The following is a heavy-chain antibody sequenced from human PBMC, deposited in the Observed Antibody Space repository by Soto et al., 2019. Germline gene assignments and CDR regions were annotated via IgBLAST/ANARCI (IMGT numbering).Heavy chain of an antibody. D-gene: IGHD1-1*01. CDR2: IDSAGTYT. V-gene: IGHV3-74*01. Sequence: EVQLVESGGGPVQPGGSLRLSCAGYGFTFSKYWMHWLRQAPGKGLVWVARIDSAGTYTAHLDFVDGRVSMSRANAKDTLSLPLSPPLVDYTAMYSCAPVGVGWTDSLWGQGTLVTVSS. CDR1: GFTFSKYW. CDR3: APVGVGWTDSL. J-gene: IGHJ4*02.